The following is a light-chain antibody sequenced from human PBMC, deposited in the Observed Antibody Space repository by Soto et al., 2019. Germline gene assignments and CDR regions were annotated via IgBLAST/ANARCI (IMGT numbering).Light chain of an antibody. CDR1: QSISSW. CDR2: KAS. CDR3: QHHNSYSYT. J-gene: IGKJ2*01. V-gene: IGKV1-5*03. Sequence: DIQMTQSPSTLSASVGDRVTITCRASQSISSWLAWYQQKPGKAPKLLIYKASSLESGVPSRFSGSGSGTEFTLTITSLEPDDFATYYCQHHNSYSYTFGQGTKVDIK.